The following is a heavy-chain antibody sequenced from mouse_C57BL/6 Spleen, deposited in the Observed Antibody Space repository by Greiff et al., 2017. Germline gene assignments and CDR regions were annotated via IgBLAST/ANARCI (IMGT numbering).Heavy chain of an antibody. J-gene: IGHJ3*01. CDR3: ARRDYGYAWFAY. D-gene: IGHD2-2*01. Sequence: EVKLEESGPGLVKPSQSLSLTCSVTGYSITSGYYWNWIRQFPGNKLEWMGYISYDGSNNYNPSLKNRISITRDTSKNQFFLKLNSVTTEDTATYYCARRDYGYAWFAYWGQGTLVTVSA. V-gene: IGHV3-6*01. CDR2: ISYDGSN. CDR1: GYSITSGYY.